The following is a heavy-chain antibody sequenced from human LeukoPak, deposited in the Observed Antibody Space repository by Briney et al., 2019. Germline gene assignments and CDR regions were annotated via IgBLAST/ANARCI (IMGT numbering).Heavy chain of an antibody. D-gene: IGHD3-10*01. V-gene: IGHV3-7*05. CDR2: INRDGSEK. CDR1: GFTFSSYW. CDR3: ARARDYGSGKANAFDI. Sequence: GGSLRLSCAASGFTFSSYWMSWVRQAPGKGLEWVATINRDGSEKYYVDSVKGRFTISRDNADNSLYLQMNSLRAEDTAFYYCARARDYGSGKANAFDIWGQGTMVTVSS. J-gene: IGHJ3*02.